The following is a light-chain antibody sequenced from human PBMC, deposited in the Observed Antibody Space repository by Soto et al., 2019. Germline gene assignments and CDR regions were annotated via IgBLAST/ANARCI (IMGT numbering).Light chain of an antibody. CDR1: QGITSW. J-gene: IGKJ4*01. CDR3: QQTTTIPLT. V-gene: IGKV1-12*01. Sequence: DIQMTQSPSSVSASVGDRVTITCRASQGITSWLAWYQQKPGKAPKLLIYRASNLQSGVPTRFSGCRSGTDFTLTISGLQHADFASYYGQQTTTIPLTVGGGTKVEIK. CDR2: RAS.